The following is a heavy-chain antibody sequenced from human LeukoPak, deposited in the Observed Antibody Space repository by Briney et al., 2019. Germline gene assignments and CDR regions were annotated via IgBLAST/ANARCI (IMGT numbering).Heavy chain of an antibody. J-gene: IGHJ6*02. CDR2: IIPIFGTA. CDR1: GGTFSSYA. V-gene: IGHV1-69*05. CDR3: ARLVGGHPGGYCSSTSCYVHYGMDV. D-gene: IGHD2-2*03. Sequence: GASVKVSCKASGGTFSSYAISWVRQAPGQGLEWMGGIIPIFGTANYAQKFQGRVTITTDESTSTAYMELSSLRSEDTAVYYCARLVGGHPGGYCSSTSCYVHYGMDVWGQGTTVTVSS.